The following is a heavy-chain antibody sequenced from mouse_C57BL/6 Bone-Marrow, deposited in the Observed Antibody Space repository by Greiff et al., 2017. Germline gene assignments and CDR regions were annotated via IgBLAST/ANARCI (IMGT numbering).Heavy chain of an antibody. CDR2: IYPRNGGT. D-gene: IGHD1-1*01. J-gene: IGHJ1*03. CDR1: GYTFTSYD. CDR3: ARLEFDGSNGDWYFDV. V-gene: IGHV1-85*01. Sequence: QVQLKESGPELVRPGASVKLSCKASGYTFTSYDINWVKQRPGQGLEWIGWIYPRNGGTKYNEKFKGKATLTVDTSSSTAYMVLRSLTSEDSAVCFRARLEFDGSNGDWYFDVWGTGTTVTGSS.